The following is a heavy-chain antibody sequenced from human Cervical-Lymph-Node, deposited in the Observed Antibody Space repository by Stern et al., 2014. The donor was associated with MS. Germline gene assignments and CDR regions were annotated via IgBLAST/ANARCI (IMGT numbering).Heavy chain of an antibody. Sequence: VQLVESGAEVKKPGASVKVSCKASGYTLTVYNIHWVRQAPGQGLEWMGINNPSGGRTTYAQKFQGRVTLTRDASTSTVYMELSSLRSEDTAVYYCASGGEVDGGDVWAKGLRSPSS. J-gene: IGHJ6*02. CDR1: GYTLTVYN. CDR2: NNPSGGRT. CDR3: ASGGEVDGGDV. D-gene: IGHD1-26*01. V-gene: IGHV1-46*01.